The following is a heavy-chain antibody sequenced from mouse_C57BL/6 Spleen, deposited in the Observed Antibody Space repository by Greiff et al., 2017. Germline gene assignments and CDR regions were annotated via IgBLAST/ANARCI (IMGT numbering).Heavy chain of an antibody. Sequence: EVQLQQSGPGLVKPSQSLSLTCSVTGYSITSGYYWNWIRKFPGNKLEWMGYISYDGSNNYNPSLKNRISITRDTSKNQFFLKLNSVTPEDTATYFCARDSDSNTAYFAVWGTGTTVTVSA. CDR2: ISYDGSN. D-gene: IGHD2-5*01. CDR1: GYSITSGYY. V-gene: IGHV3-6*01. J-gene: IGHJ1*03. CDR3: ARDSDSNTAYFAV.